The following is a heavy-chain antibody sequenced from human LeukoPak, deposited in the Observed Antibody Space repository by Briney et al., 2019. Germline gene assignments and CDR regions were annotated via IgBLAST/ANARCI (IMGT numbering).Heavy chain of an antibody. CDR2: ITSDSDNT. J-gene: IGHJ5*02. CDR3: ARANTMIVQWFHP. Sequence: GGSLSLTCAGCGSNIMSFNVMRVRPARGKGREWLTSITSDSDNTNYADSVKGRFTITRDNAKSSPYLQLNSLRAEDTAVYYCARANTMIVQWFHPWGQGTLVTVSS. V-gene: IGHV3-21*01. D-gene: IGHD3-22*01. CDR1: GSNIMSFN.